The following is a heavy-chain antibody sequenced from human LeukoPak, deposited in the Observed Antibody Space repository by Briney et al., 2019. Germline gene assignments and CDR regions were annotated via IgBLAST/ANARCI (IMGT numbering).Heavy chain of an antibody. CDR1: GGSISSYY. D-gene: IGHD4-17*01. V-gene: IGHV4-59*01. CDR3: ARGTYGDPYYFDY. CDR2: IYYSGST. Sequence: SETLSPTCTVSGGSISSYYWSWIRQPPGKGLEWIGYIYYSGSTNYNPSLKSRVTLSVDTSKNQFSLKLSSVTAADTAVYYCARGTYGDPYYFDYWGQGTLVTVSS. J-gene: IGHJ4*02.